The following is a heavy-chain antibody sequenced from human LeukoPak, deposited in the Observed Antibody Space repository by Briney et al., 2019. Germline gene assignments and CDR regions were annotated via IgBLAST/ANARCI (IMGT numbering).Heavy chain of an antibody. Sequence: PGGSLRLSCAASGFTFSNYVMNWVRQAPGKGLEWVAVISYDGSNKYYADSVKGRFTISRDNSKNTLYLQMNSLRAEDTAVYYCARGTPSSSGWLYYGMDVWGQGTTVTVSS. V-gene: IGHV3-30*19. CDR2: ISYDGSNK. J-gene: IGHJ6*02. D-gene: IGHD6-19*01. CDR1: GFTFSNYV. CDR3: ARGTPSSSGWLYYGMDV.